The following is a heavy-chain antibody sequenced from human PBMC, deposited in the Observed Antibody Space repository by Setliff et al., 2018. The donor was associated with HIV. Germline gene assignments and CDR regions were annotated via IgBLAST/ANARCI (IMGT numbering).Heavy chain of an antibody. V-gene: IGHV3-23*01. J-gene: IGHJ6*03. CDR3: ARVVYDFWSGYYGPYYYYMDV. CDR1: GFTFSDYD. CDR2: ISGSAESE. D-gene: IGHD3-3*01. Sequence: GGSLRLSCAASGFTFSDYDMTWVRQAPGKGLEYVSAISGSAESERYSDSVRGRFTISRDNAKNSLYLQMNSLRAEDTAVYYCARVVYDFWSGYYGPYYYYMDVWGKGTTVTVSS.